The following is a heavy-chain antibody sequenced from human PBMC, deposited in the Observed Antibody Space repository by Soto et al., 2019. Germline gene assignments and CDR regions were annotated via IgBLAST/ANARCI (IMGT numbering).Heavy chain of an antibody. V-gene: IGHV4-61*01. Sequence: QVHLQESGPGLVKPSETLFLTCNVSGVSIKSGSHYWSWIRQSPEKGLEWIGHIYYFGTATYNPSLQSRVIISVDSSNNQFSLSLSSVTAADTAIYYCARDRGPLVGGENVGFDPWGQGTQVVVSS. D-gene: IGHD3-3*01. CDR1: GVSIKSGSHY. CDR2: IYYFGTA. CDR3: ARDRGPLVGGENVGFDP. J-gene: IGHJ5*02.